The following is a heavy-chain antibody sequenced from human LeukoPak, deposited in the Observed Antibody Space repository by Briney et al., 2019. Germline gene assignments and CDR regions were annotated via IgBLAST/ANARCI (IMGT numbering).Heavy chain of an antibody. CDR3: ARDGGSGYYAFDI. CDR2: IYYSGST. V-gene: IGHV4-39*07. CDR1: GGSISSSSYY. J-gene: IGHJ3*02. Sequence: SETLSLTCTVSGGSISSSSYYWGWIRQPPGKGLEWIGSIYYSGSTYYNPSLKSRVTISVDTSKNQFSLKLSSVAAADTAVYYCARDGGSGYYAFDIWGQGTMVTVSS. D-gene: IGHD3-22*01.